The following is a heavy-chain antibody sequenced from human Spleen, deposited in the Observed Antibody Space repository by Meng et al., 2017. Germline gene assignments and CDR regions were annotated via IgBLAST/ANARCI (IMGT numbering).Heavy chain of an antibody. CDR3: ARDFQWLVESTDY. Sequence: GESLKTPCAAPGFTFDDYGLSRVRQAPGKGPEWVSGINWSGGSATYAVPVKGRFTIYRDNAKKSLSLQKHSLSVEDTALYYCARDFQWLVESTDYWGQGTLVTVSS. CDR2: INWSGGSA. D-gene: IGHD6-19*01. J-gene: IGHJ4*02. CDR1: GFTFDDYG. V-gene: IGHV3-20*04.